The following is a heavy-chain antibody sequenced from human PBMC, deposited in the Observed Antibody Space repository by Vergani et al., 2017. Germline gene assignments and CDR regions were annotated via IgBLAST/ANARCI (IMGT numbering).Heavy chain of an antibody. CDR3: ATRSRFPPRTGS. V-gene: IGHV1-69-2*01. CDR2: IDPEDGET. CDR1: GYDFIDYY. J-gene: IGHJ5*02. D-gene: IGHD1-1*01. Sequence: VPLVQSGVEVRKPWTTVKISCKISGYDFIDYYIHWVQQAPGKGLEWVGLIDPEDGETINAENFQGRVTITADSSTNTAYMELSSLTSEDTAVYYCATRSRFPPRTGSWGQGTLVTVSS.